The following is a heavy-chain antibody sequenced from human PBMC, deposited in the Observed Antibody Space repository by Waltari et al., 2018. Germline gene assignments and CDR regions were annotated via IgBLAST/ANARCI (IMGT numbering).Heavy chain of an antibody. D-gene: IGHD6-19*01. Sequence: QVQLVQSGAEVKKPGASVKVSCKASGYTFTAYYMHWVRLAPGHGLEWMGWINPKTGGTRIAQKFPGRVTVTSDSSITTSYMELTSLRSDDTALYYCARVIYSSGWNPIDFWGQGTLVTVSS. CDR3: ARVIYSSGWNPIDF. CDR1: GYTFTAYY. CDR2: INPKTGGT. J-gene: IGHJ4*02. V-gene: IGHV1-2*02.